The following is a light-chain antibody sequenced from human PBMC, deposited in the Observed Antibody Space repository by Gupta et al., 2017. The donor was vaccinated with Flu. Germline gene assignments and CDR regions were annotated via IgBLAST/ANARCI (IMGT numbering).Light chain of an antibody. CDR3: QQRANWPPWT. Sequence: EIVLTQSPATLSLFPGERATLSCRASQSVGNFLLWYQQKPGQAPRLLFSDASHRATGIPARFSGSGSGTEFTLTISSLEPEDFAVYYCQQRANWPPWTFGQGTKVEVK. J-gene: IGKJ1*01. CDR2: DAS. V-gene: IGKV3-11*01. CDR1: QSVGNF.